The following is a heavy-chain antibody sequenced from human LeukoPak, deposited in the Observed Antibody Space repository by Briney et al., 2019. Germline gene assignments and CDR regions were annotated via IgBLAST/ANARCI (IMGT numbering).Heavy chain of an antibody. V-gene: IGHV4-31*03. J-gene: IGHJ5*02. CDR1: GDSISRGGYY. CDR2: IFYSGST. D-gene: IGHD3-10*01. CDR3: ARDLRGIRGVGSNWFDP. Sequence: SQTLSLTCSVSGDSISRGGYYWSWIRQHPGKGLEWIGYIFYSGSTYYNPSLESRLNISVDTSKYQFSLMLTSVTAADTAVYYCARDLRGIRGVGSNWFDPWGQGTLVTVSS.